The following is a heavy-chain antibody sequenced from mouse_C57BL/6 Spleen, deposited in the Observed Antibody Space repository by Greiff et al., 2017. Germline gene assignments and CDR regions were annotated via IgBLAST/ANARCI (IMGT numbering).Heavy chain of an antibody. CDR3: ARYPDGCYRYFDV. CDR1: GYTFTSYW. Sequence: QVQLQQPGAELVKPGASVKLSCKASGYTFTSYWMHWVKQRPGQGLEWIGMIHPNSGSTNYNEKFKSKATLTVDKSSSTAYMQLSSLTYEDSAVYYCARYPDGCYRYFDVWGTGTTVTVSS. CDR2: IHPNSGST. V-gene: IGHV1-64*01. J-gene: IGHJ1*03. D-gene: IGHD2-3*01.